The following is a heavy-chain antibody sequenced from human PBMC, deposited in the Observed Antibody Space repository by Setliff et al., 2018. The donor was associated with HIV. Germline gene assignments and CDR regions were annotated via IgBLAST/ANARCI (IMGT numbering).Heavy chain of an antibody. D-gene: IGHD6-6*01. CDR2: INGNSGAT. J-gene: IGHJ4*02. V-gene: IGHV1-2*02. CDR3: AREATVAARLGFDY. Sequence: ASVKVSCKASGYSFTSYYMYWVRQAPGQGLEWMGWINGNSGATNYAQKFQGRVTMTRATSISTAYMELSRLRSDDAAVYYCAREATVAARLGFDYWGQGALVTVS. CDR1: GYSFTSYY.